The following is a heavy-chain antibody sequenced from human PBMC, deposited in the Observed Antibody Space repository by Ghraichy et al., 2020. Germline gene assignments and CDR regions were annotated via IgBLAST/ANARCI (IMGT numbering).Heavy chain of an antibody. D-gene: IGHD2-2*01. Sequence: SETLSLTCAVYGGSFSGYYWSWIRQPPGKGLEWIGEINHSGSTNYNPSLKSRVTISVDTSKNQFSLKLNSVTAADTAVYYCARGLDDIVVVPAVYGDWFDPWGQGTLVTVSS. CDR2: INHSGST. J-gene: IGHJ5*02. CDR1: GGSFSGYY. CDR3: ARGLDDIVVVPAVYGDWFDP. V-gene: IGHV4-34*01.